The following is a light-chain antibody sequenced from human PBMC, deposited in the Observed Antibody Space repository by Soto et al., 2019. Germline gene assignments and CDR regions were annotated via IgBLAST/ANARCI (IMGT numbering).Light chain of an antibody. CDR3: QQYNNWPPIT. Sequence: DIHMTQSPSSLSASVGYRVTITCRASQSIVTYLNWYLQKPGKAPKLLIYAASNLQSGVPSRFSGSGSGTDFTLTISSLQSEDFAVYYCQQYNNWPPITFGQGTRLEIK. CDR1: QSIVTY. V-gene: IGKV1-39*01. CDR2: AAS. J-gene: IGKJ5*01.